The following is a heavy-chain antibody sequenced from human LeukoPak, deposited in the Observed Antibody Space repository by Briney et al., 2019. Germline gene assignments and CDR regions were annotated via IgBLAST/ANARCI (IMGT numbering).Heavy chain of an antibody. V-gene: IGHV3-74*01. D-gene: IGHD1-26*01. CDR1: GFTFSSYW. CDR2: ISSDGSST. J-gene: IGHJ4*02. CDR3: AKQGDSGSYYPYYFDY. Sequence: PGGSLRLSCAASGFTFSSYWMHWVRQAPGKGLVWVSRISSDGSSTSYADSVKGRFTISRDNSKNTLYLQMNSLRAEDTAVYYCAKQGDSGSYYPYYFDYWGQGTLVTVSS.